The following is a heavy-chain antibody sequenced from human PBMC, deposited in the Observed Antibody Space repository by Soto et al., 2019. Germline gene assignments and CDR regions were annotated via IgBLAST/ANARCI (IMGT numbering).Heavy chain of an antibody. CDR3: ASLTIFGVDPISGYYYYYGMDV. Sequence: GESLKISCKGSGYSFTSYWIGWVRQMPGKGLEWMGIIYPGDSDTRYSPSFQGQVTISADKSISTAYLQWSSLKASDTAMYYCASLTIFGVDPISGYYYYYGMDVWGQGTTVTVS. D-gene: IGHD3-3*01. V-gene: IGHV5-51*01. J-gene: IGHJ6*02. CDR2: IYPGDSDT. CDR1: GYSFTSYW.